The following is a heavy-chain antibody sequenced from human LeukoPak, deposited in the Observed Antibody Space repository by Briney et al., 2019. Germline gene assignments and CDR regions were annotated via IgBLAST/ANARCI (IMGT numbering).Heavy chain of an antibody. CDR3: ARSPSGYRFDS. V-gene: IGHV4-30-4*02. D-gene: IGHD3-22*01. CDR1: VGSISSGYYY. CDR2: IYYSGST. Sequence: SETLSLTRTVSVGSISSGYYYWSWIRQPPGKGLEWIGYIYYSGSTYYNPSLKSRVTISSDTSKTQFTLKLTSVTAADTAVYFCARSPSGYRFDSWGQGTLVTVSS. J-gene: IGHJ4*02.